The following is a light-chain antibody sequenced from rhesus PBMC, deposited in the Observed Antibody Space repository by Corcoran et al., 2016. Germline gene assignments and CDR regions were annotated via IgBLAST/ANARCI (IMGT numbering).Light chain of an antibody. CDR3: QETSNLWT. J-gene: IGKJ1*01. V-gene: IGKV3-31*02. CDR1: QIVSNY. Sequence: EIVMTQSPATLSLSPGETATISCRTRQIVSNYLAWYQKKPGQAPKLLIYGASRSATGIPARFSGSGYGSDFTLTVSSLEPEDFAVDYCQETSNLWTFGQGTKVEIK. CDR2: GAS.